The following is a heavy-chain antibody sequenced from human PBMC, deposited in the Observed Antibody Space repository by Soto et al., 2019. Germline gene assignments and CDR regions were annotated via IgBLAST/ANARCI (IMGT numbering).Heavy chain of an antibody. D-gene: IGHD5-18*01. CDR1: GGTFSSYA. Sequence: QVQLVQSGAEVKKPGSSVKVSCKASGGTFSSYAISWVRQAPGQGLEWMVGIIPIFGTANYAQKFQGRVTITADKSTSTAYMELSSLRSEDTAVYYCASSGRMVSDYYYYGMDVWGQGTTVTVSS. V-gene: IGHV1-69*06. CDR2: IIPIFGTA. J-gene: IGHJ6*02. CDR3: ASSGRMVSDYYYYGMDV.